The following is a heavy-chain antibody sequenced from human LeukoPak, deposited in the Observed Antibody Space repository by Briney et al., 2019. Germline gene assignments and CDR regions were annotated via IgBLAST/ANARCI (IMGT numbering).Heavy chain of an antibody. J-gene: IGHJ6*03. CDR3: ARRLIAARPGYYYYYMDV. Sequence: PSETLSLTCTVSGGSISSDYWSWIRQPPGKGLEWIGYIYTSVSTNYNTSLKSRVTISVDTSKNQFYLKLSSVTAADTAVYYCARRLIAARPGYYYYYMDVWGKGTTVTVSS. V-gene: IGHV4-4*09. CDR1: GGSISSDY. CDR2: IYTSVST. D-gene: IGHD6-6*01.